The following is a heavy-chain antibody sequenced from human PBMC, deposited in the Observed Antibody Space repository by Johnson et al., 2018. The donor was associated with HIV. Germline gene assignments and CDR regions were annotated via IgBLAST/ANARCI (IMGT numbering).Heavy chain of an antibody. CDR2: FCHGGRT. V-gene: IGHV3-66*01. CDR3: ARDLTGSYAVDI. J-gene: IGHJ3*02. D-gene: IGHD1-26*01. Sequence: VQLVESGGGLVQPGGSLRLSCALSGCIVSGNYMTWVRLAPGKGLEWVSIFCHGGRTFNADSVTVQFTISRDNSNNTLCLEMNGLRAEDTAVYYCARDLTGSYAVDIWGHGTMVTVSS. CDR1: GCIVSGNY.